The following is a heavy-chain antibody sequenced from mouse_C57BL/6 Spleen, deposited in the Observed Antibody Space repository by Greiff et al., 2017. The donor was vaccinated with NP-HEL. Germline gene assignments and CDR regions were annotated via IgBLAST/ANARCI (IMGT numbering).Heavy chain of an antibody. D-gene: IGHD2-10*02. Sequence: QVQLQQSGAELVRPGASVTLSCKASGYTFTDYEMHWVKQTPVHGLEWIGSIDPETGGTAYNQKFKGKAILTADKSSSTAYMALRTLTSEDAAVYYCTGLDYFDYWGQGTTLTVSS. CDR2: IDPETGGT. CDR1: GYTFTDYE. CDR3: TGLDYFDY. V-gene: IGHV1-15*01. J-gene: IGHJ2*01.